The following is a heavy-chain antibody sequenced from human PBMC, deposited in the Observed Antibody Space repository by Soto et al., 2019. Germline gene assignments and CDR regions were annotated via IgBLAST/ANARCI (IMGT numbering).Heavy chain of an antibody. CDR3: AKDRVLLWFGESLDY. D-gene: IGHD3-10*01. V-gene: IGHV3-30*18. CDR2: ISYDGSNK. CDR1: GFTFSSYG. J-gene: IGHJ4*02. Sequence: GGSLRLSCAASGFTFSSYGMHWVRQAPGKGLEWVAVISYDGSNKYYADSVKGRFTISRDNSKNTLYLQMNSLRAEDTAVYYCAKDRVLLWFGESLDYWGQGTLVTVSS.